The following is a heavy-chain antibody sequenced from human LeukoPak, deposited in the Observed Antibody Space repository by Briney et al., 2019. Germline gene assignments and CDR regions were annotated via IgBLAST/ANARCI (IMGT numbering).Heavy chain of an antibody. CDR3: ARSNNIVGATYFDY. CDR2: INSDGGST. V-gene: IGHV3-64*02. D-gene: IGHD1-26*01. J-gene: IGHJ4*02. Sequence: PGGSLRLSCAASGFTFSNYAMHWVRQAPGKGLEYISSINSDGGSTYYADSVKGRFTISRDNSKNTLYLQMGRLRAEDMAVYYCARSNNIVGATYFDYWGQGTLVTVSS. CDR1: GFTFSNYA.